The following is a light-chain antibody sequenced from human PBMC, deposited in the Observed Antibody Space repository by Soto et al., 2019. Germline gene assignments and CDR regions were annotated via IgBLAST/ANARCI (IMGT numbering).Light chain of an antibody. V-gene: IGKV3-15*01. CDR3: QQYNNWPPPT. Sequence: EIVMTQSPATLSVSPGERATLSCRASQSVSSNLAWYQQKHGQAPRLLIYGASTRATGIPARFSGSGSGTEFTLTISSLQSEDFAVYYCQQYNNWPPPTFGGGTKVEIK. J-gene: IGKJ4*01. CDR2: GAS. CDR1: QSVSSN.